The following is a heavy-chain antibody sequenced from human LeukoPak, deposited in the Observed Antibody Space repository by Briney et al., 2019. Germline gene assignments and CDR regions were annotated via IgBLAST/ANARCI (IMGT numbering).Heavy chain of an antibody. V-gene: IGHV1-18*01. CDR1: GYTFTSYG. D-gene: IGHD5-18*01. CDR3: ARDGYSYGYLRRSFDY. CDR2: ISAYNGNT. J-gene: IGHJ4*02. Sequence: ASVKVSCKASGYTFTSYGISWVRQAPGQGLEWMGWISAYNGNTNYAQKLQGRVTMTTDTSTSTAYMELRSLRSDDTAVYYCARDGYSYGYLRRSFDYWGQGTLVTVSS.